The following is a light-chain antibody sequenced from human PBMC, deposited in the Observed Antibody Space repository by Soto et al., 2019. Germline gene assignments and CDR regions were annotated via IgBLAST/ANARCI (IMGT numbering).Light chain of an antibody. CDR3: QQYSDYPWT. V-gene: IGKV1-5*03. CDR1: QSISSF. J-gene: IGKJ1*01. CDR2: KAS. Sequence: DIQMTQSPSTLSASVGDRVTITCRASQSISSFLAWYQQEPGKAPKLLIYKASTLESGVPSRFSGSGSGTEFTLTISSLQPDDFATYYCQQYSDYPWTFGQGTKVEIK.